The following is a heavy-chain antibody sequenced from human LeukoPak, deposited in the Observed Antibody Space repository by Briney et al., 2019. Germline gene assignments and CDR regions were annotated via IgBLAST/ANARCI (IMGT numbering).Heavy chain of an antibody. Sequence: GGSLRLSCAASGFIFSSYSMNWVRQGPGKGLEGIPYISSSSSTIYYADSVKGRFTISRDNAKNSLYLQMNSLRADDTAVYYCARFPMGDSFDIWGQGTMVTVSS. CDR1: GFIFSSYS. J-gene: IGHJ3*02. D-gene: IGHD5-24*01. CDR3: ARFPMGDSFDI. CDR2: ISSSSSTI. V-gene: IGHV3-48*01.